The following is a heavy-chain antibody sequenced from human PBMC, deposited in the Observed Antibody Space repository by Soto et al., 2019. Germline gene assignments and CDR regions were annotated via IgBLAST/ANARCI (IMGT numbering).Heavy chain of an antibody. CDR3: AKADEFWSAYSLTYYSYMDV. V-gene: IGHV3-23*01. CDR1: GFSFSTYA. Sequence: EVQLLESGGGPVQPGGSLRLSCAASGFSFSTYAMNWVRQAPGKGLEWVSGISGSGGTPYYADSVKGRSAISRDNSKSTLYSLLNSLRAEDTAIYYCAKADEFWSAYSLTYYSYMDVWGKGTTGTVSS. CDR2: ISGSGGTP. D-gene: IGHD3-3*01. J-gene: IGHJ6*03.